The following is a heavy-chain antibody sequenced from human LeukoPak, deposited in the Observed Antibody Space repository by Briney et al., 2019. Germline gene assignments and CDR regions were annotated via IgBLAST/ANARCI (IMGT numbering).Heavy chain of an antibody. CDR3: AREPIGGPSGWYSNWFDP. D-gene: IGHD6-19*01. CDR2: INPNSGGT. J-gene: IGHJ5*02. Sequence: ASVKVSCKASGGTFGSYAISWVRQAPGQGLEWMGRINPNSGGTNYAQKFQGRVTMTRDTSISTAYMELSRLRSDDTAVYYCAREPIGGPSGWYSNWFDPWGQGTLVTVSS. CDR1: GGTFGSYA. V-gene: IGHV1-2*06.